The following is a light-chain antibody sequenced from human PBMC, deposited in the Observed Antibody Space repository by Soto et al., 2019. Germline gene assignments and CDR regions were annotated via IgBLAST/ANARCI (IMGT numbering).Light chain of an antibody. CDR1: SSDVGGYNY. CDR3: SSYTSSSTHYV. V-gene: IGLV2-14*01. CDR2: DVS. Sequence: SALTQPASVSWSTGQSITISCTGTSSDVGGYNYVSWYQQHPGKAPKLMIYDVSNRPSGVSNRFSGSKSGNTASLTISGLQAEDEADYYCSSYTSSSTHYVFGTGTKVTVL. J-gene: IGLJ1*01.